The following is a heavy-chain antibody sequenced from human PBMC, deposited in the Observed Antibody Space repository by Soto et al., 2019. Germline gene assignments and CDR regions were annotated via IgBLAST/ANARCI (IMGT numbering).Heavy chain of an antibody. CDR2: ISSSGSTI. D-gene: IGHD3-22*01. V-gene: IGHV3-48*03. J-gene: IGHJ6*02. CDR3: AREGMIESKMDV. CDR1: GFTFSSYE. Sequence: GSLRLSCAASGFTFSSYEMNWVRQAPGKGLEWVSYISSSGSTIYYADSVKGRFTISRDNAKNSLYLQMNSLRAEDTAVYYCAREGMIESKMDVWGQGXTVTVSS.